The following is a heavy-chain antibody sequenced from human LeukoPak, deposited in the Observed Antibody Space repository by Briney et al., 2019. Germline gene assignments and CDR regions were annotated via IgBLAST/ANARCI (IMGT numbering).Heavy chain of an antibody. D-gene: IGHD3-22*01. V-gene: IGHV3-73*01. CDR2: IRSKANSYAT. CDR3: AKCLRGSSGPDY. CDR1: GFTFSGSA. Sequence: GGSLRLSCAASGFTFSGSAMPWVRQASGKGLEWVGRIRSKANSYATAYAASVKGRFTISRDDSKNTLYLQMNSLRAEDTAVYFCAKCLRGSSGPDYWGQGTLVTVSS. J-gene: IGHJ4*02.